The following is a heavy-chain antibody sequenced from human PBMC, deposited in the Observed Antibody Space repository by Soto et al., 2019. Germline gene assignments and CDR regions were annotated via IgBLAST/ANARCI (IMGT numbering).Heavy chain of an antibody. CDR3: ARETYSSGWYYYYYGMDV. CDR1: GFTFSSYA. J-gene: IGHJ6*02. V-gene: IGHV3-30-3*01. CDR2: ISYDGSNK. D-gene: IGHD6-19*01. Sequence: QVQLVESGGGVVQPGRSLRLSCAASGFTFSSYAMHWVRQAPGKGLEWVAVISYDGSNKYYADSVKGRFTISRDNSKNTLHLQMNSLRAEDTAVYYCARETYSSGWYYYYYGMDVWGQGTTVTVSS.